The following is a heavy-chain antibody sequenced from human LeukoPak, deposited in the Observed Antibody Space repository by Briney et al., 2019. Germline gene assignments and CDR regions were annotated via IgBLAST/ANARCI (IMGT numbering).Heavy chain of an antibody. D-gene: IGHD6-6*01. J-gene: IGHJ4*02. V-gene: IGHV1-46*01. Sequence: ASVKVSCKASGYTFPRYFMHWVRQAPGQGLEWMGIINPTGGSTTYAQKFQGRVTMTRDTSTSTVYMELSSLRSDDTAVYYRARTAARRFDYWGQGTLVTVSS. CDR3: ARTAARRFDY. CDR1: GYTFPRYF. CDR2: INPTGGST.